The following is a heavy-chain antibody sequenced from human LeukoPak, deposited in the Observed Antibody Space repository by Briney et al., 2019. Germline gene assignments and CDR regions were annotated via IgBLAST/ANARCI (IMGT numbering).Heavy chain of an antibody. CDR1: GFTFSSYE. J-gene: IGHJ5*02. CDR3: ARDLRLVRGDTNWFDP. V-gene: IGHV3-48*03. Sequence: GGSLRLPCAASGFTFSSYEMNWVRQAPGKGLEWVSYISSSGSTIYYADSVKGRFTISRDNAKNSLYLQMNSLRAEDTAVYYCARDLRLVRGDTNWFDPWGQGTLVTVSS. D-gene: IGHD3-10*01. CDR2: ISSSGSTI.